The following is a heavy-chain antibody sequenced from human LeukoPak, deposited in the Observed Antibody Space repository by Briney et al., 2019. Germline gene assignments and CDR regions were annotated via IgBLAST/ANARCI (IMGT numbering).Heavy chain of an antibody. CDR1: GFTFSSYG. CDR3: AKGGAAAMVPYYFDY. Sequence: GGSLRLSCAASGFTFSSYGMHWVRQAPGKGLEWVAVISYDGSNKYYADSVKGRFTISRDNSKNTLYLQMNSLRAEDTAVYYCAKGGAAAMVPYYFDYWGQGTLVTVSS. CDR2: ISYDGSNK. D-gene: IGHD5-18*01. V-gene: IGHV3-30*18. J-gene: IGHJ4*02.